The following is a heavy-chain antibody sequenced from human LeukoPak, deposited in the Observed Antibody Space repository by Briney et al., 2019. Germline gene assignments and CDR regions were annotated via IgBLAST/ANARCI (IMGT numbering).Heavy chain of an antibody. CDR1: EFTFSSYH. CDR2: ISPSSGST. J-gene: IGHJ4*01. D-gene: IGHD3-10*01. V-gene: IGHV3-23*01. Sequence: PGGTLRLSCAASEFTFSSYHMSWVRQAPGKGLEWVSAISPSSGSTYYADSVKGRFTISSDNSKNTLFLQMNSLRAEDTAVYYCAKGMVRGVILKGFDYWGQGNPGHRLL. CDR3: AKGMVRGVILKGFDY.